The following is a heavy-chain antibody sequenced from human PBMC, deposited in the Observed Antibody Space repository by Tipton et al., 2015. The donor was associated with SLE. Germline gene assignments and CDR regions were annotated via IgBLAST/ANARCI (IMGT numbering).Heavy chain of an antibody. V-gene: IGHV4-34*01. CDR3: ARGRPAFDI. CDR1: GGSFSGYY. J-gene: IGHJ3*02. Sequence: LRLSCAVYGGSFSGYYWSWIRQPPGKGLEWIGEINHSGSTNYNPSLKSRVPISVDTSKNQFSLKLSSVTAADTAVYYCARGRPAFDIWGQGTMVTVSS. CDR2: INHSGST.